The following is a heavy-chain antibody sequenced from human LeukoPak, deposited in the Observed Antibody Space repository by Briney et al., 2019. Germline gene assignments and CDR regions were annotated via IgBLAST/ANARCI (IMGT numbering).Heavy chain of an antibody. CDR1: GGSITSGTYY. CDR2: IYASGTT. Sequence: SETLSLTCTVSGGSITSGTYYWSWIRQPAVMGLEWIGLIYASGTTDYNPSLKSRVTMSVDTSKNEFSLSLTSVTAADTAAYYCARGGYNYGYVSWGQGILVTVSS. CDR3: ARGGYNYGYVS. J-gene: IGHJ5*02. D-gene: IGHD5-18*01. V-gene: IGHV4-61*02.